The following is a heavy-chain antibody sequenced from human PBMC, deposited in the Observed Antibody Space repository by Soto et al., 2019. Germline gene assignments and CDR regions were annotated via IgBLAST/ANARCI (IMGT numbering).Heavy chain of an antibody. CDR1: GFTFSSYS. Sequence: GGSLRLSCAASGFTFSSYSMNWVRQAPGKGLEWVSSISSSSSYIYYADSVKGRFTISRDNAKNSLYLQMNSLRAEDTAVYYCARDHLRDYDSLDYWGQGTLVTVSS. CDR3: ARDHLRDYDSLDY. V-gene: IGHV3-21*01. CDR2: ISSSSSYI. D-gene: IGHD3-22*01. J-gene: IGHJ4*02.